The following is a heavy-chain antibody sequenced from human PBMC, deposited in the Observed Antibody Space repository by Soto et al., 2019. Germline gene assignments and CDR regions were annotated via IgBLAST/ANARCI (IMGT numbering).Heavy chain of an antibody. Sequence: EVQLVESGGGLVQPGGSLRLSCAASGFTFSSYWMHWVRQAPGKGLVWVSRINSDGSSTSYADSVKGRFTISRDNAKHTLYLQMNRLRAEDTAVYYCARVSYCGGDCYLGGMDVWGQGTTVTVSS. CDR3: ARVSYCGGDCYLGGMDV. CDR1: GFTFSSYW. D-gene: IGHD2-21*02. V-gene: IGHV3-74*01. J-gene: IGHJ6*02. CDR2: INSDGSST.